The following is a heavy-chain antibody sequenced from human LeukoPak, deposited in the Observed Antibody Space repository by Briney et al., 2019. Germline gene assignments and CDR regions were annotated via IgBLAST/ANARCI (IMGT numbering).Heavy chain of an antibody. J-gene: IGHJ4*02. CDR2: ISSNGGST. D-gene: IGHD5-18*01. CDR3: ARARPRSTWIQLWSPFDY. Sequence: GGSLRLSCAASGFTFSSYAMHWVRQAPGKGLEYASAISSNGGSTYYANSVKGRFTISRDNSKNTLYLQMGSLRAEDMAVYYCARARPRSTWIQLWSPFDYWGQGTLVTVSS. V-gene: IGHV3-64*01. CDR1: GFTFSSYA.